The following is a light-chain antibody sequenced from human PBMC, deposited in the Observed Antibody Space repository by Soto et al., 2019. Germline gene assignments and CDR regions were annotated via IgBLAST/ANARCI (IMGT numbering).Light chain of an antibody. J-gene: IGLJ3*02. Sequence: SVLTQPASVSGSPGQSITISCTGTSSDVGGYNYVSWYQQHPGKAPKLMIYDVSNRPSGVSNRFSGSKSGNTASLTISGLQAEDEADYYCISYTSSSTWVFGGGTKVTVL. CDR2: DVS. CDR1: SSDVGGYNY. CDR3: ISYTSSSTWV. V-gene: IGLV2-14*01.